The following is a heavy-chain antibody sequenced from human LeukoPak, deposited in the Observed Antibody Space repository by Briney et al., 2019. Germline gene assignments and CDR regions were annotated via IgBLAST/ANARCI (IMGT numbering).Heavy chain of an antibody. J-gene: IGHJ4*02. CDR2: IGGSGTGS. V-gene: IGHV3-23*01. Sequence: GSLRLSCAASGFAFRSYAMSWVRQAPGKGLEWVSAIGGSGTGSYYAGSVKGRFTLSRDNSKNTLYPQMNSLRAEDTAVYYCAKDLPGTGAYDYWRQGALVTVS. D-gene: IGHD1-7*01. CDR3: AKDLPGTGAYDY. CDR1: GFAFRSYA.